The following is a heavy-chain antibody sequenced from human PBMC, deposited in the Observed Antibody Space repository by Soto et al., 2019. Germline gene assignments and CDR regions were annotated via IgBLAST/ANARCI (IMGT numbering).Heavy chain of an antibody. J-gene: IGHJ5*02. CDR1: GGSISSGDYY. Sequence: TSETLSLTCTVSGGSISSGDYYWSWIRQPPGKGLEWIGYIYYSGSTNYNPSLKSRVTISVDTSKNQFSLKLSSVTAADTAVYYCARVWLLRYFDWSPNLTIGWFDPWGQGTLVTVSS. V-gene: IGHV4-30-4*01. CDR3: ARVWLLRYFDWSPNLTIGWFDP. CDR2: IYYSGST. D-gene: IGHD3-9*01.